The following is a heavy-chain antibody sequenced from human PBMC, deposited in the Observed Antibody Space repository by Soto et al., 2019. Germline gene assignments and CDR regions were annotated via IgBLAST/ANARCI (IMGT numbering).Heavy chain of an antibody. CDR1: GFTFSSYA. V-gene: IGHV3-23*01. CDR2: ISGSGGST. CDR3: AKDQPTNWYHYYYMDV. D-gene: IGHD1-1*01. Sequence: GGSLRLSCAASGFTFSSYAMSWVRQAPGKGLEWVSAISGSGGSTYYADSVKGRFTISRDNSKNTLYLQMNSLRAEDTAVYYCAKDQPTNWYHYYYMDVWGKGTTVTVSS. J-gene: IGHJ6*03.